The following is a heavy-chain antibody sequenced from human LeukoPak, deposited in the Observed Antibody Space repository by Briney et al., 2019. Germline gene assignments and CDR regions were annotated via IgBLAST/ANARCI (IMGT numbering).Heavy chain of an antibody. V-gene: IGHV4-34*01. CDR2: INHSGST. CDR3: ATYYYDSSGYYPFDY. J-gene: IGHJ4*02. Sequence: SETLSLTCAVYGGSFSGYYWSWIRQPPGKGLEWIGEINHSGSTNYNPSLKSRVTISVDTSKNQFSLKLSSVTAADTAVYYCATYYYDSSGYYPFDYWGQGTLVTVSS. D-gene: IGHD3-22*01. CDR1: GGSFSGYY.